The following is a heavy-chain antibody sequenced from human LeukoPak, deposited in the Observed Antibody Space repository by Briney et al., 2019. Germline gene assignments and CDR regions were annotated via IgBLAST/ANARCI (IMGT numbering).Heavy chain of an antibody. CDR3: AKGPDSSSWRFYFDY. V-gene: IGHV3-9*01. J-gene: IGHJ4*02. D-gene: IGHD6-13*01. CDR1: GFTFDDYA. CDR2: ISWNSGSI. Sequence: GGSLRLSCAASGFTFDDYAMHWVRQAPGKGLEWVSGISWNSGSIGYADSVKGRFTISRDNAKNSLYLQMNSLRAEDTALYYCAKGPDSSSWRFYFDYWGQGTLVTVSS.